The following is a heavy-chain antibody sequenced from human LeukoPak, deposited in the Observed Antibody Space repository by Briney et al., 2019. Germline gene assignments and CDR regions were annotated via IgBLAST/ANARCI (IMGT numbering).Heavy chain of an antibody. D-gene: IGHD6-19*01. CDR3: ARDHGSQDSGAWYVFDY. Sequence: GVSLTLSCAASGFTFNHYAMSWVRQAPEKGLECVSSNHHGHTFYVDTVKGRFTISRDNSKNTVFLQMNSLRADDTAEYFCARDHGSQDSGAWYVFDYWGRGTLVTVSS. CDR2: SNHHGHT. V-gene: IGHV3-23*03. CDR1: GFTFNHYA. J-gene: IGHJ4*02.